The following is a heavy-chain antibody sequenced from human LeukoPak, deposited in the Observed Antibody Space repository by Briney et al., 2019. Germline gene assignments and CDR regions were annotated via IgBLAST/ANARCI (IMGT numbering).Heavy chain of an antibody. Sequence: GGSLRLSCAASGFTFRSYAMNWVRQAPGKGLDWVSTISGDATATLYADSVKGRFTISRDNSKNTLYLLMTSLRADDTAVYYCATVKYDYGDPVGWFDPWGQGTLVTVSS. CDR1: GFTFRSYA. D-gene: IGHD4-17*01. CDR3: ATVKYDYGDPVGWFDP. CDR2: ISGDATAT. J-gene: IGHJ5*02. V-gene: IGHV3-23*01.